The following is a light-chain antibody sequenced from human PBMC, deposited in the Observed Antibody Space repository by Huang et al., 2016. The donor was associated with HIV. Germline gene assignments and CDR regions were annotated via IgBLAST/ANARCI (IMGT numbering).Light chain of an antibody. CDR1: QGISNY. Sequence: DIQMTQSPSSLSASVGDRVTITCRASQGISNYLAWYQQKPGKVPKLLSYAASTLQSVVPSRFSGSGSGTDFTLTISSLQPEDVATYYCQKYNSAPWTFGQGTKVEIK. CDR3: QKYNSAPWT. CDR2: AAS. V-gene: IGKV1-27*01. J-gene: IGKJ1*01.